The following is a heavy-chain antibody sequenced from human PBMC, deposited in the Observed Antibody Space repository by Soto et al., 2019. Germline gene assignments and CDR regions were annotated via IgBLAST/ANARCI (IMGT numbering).Heavy chain of an antibody. D-gene: IGHD5-12*01. J-gene: IGHJ4*02. V-gene: IGHV3-23*01. CDR1: GFTFSSYA. Sequence: GGSLRLSCAASGFTFSSYAMSWVRQAPGKGLDWVSVISGSGGSTYYADSVKGRFTISRDNSKNTLYLQMNSLRAEDTAVYYCAKFFDLIVATTHFDYWGQGTLVTVSS. CDR2: ISGSGGST. CDR3: AKFFDLIVATTHFDY.